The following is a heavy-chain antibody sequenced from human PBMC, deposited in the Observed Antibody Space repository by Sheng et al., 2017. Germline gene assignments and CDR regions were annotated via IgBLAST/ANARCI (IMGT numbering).Heavy chain of an antibody. CDR3: ARTLYGGNFSLHYYFDY. V-gene: IGHV1-69*04. J-gene: IGHJ4*02. CDR2: IIPILGIA. Sequence: QVQLVQSGAEVKKPGSSVKVSCKASGGTFSSYAISWVRQAPGQGLEWMGGIIPILGIANYAQKFQGRVTITADKSTSTAYMELSSLRSEDTAVYYCARTLYGGNFSLHYYFDYWGQGTLVTVSS. D-gene: IGHD2-21*02. CDR1: GGTFSSYA.